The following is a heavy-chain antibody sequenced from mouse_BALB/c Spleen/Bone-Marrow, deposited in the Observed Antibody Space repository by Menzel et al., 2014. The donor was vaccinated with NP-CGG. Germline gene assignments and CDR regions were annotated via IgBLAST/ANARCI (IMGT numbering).Heavy chain of an antibody. J-gene: IGHJ2*01. CDR3: ARGDYFDY. CDR1: GYTFSSYW. CDR2: ILPGSGST. V-gene: IGHV1-9*01. Sequence: QVQLQQPGAELMKPGASVKISCRATGYTFSSYWIEWVKQRPGHGLEWIGEILPGSGSTNYNEKFKGKATFTADTSSNTAYMQLSSLTSEDSAVYYCARGDYFDYWGQGTTLTVSS.